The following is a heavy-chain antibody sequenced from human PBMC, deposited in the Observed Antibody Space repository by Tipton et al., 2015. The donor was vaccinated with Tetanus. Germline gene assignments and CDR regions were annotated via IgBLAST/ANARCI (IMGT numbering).Heavy chain of an antibody. D-gene: IGHD3-22*01. CDR3: ARHRWNPYFFYDSGLPVGWFFDY. CDR1: GDSISSGPDF. CDR2: ILHTGST. J-gene: IGHJ4*02. V-gene: IGHV4-39*01. Sequence: TLSLTCNVSGDSISSGPDFWGWIRQPPGKKPEWIGSILHTGSTSYNPSLKSRFTISVDASKNQFSLRLTSVTAADTAVYYCARHRWNPYFFYDSGLPVGWFFDYWGQGTLLTVSS.